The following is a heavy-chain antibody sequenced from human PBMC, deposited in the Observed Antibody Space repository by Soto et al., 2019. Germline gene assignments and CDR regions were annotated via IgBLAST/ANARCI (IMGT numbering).Heavy chain of an antibody. CDR1: GFTFDDYA. D-gene: IGHD3-3*01. CDR2: ISWNSGNI. J-gene: IGHJ4*02. V-gene: IGHV3-9*01. Sequence: GGSLRLSCAASGFTFDDYAMHWVRQAPGKGPEWVSGISWNSGNIVYADSVKGRFTIPRDNAKNSLYLQMNSLRPEDTALYYCVKDPQAWSGPYYFDYWGQGTLVTVSS. CDR3: VKDPQAWSGPYYFDY.